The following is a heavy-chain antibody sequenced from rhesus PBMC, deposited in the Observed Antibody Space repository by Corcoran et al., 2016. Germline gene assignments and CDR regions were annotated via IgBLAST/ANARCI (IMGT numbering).Heavy chain of an antibody. Sequence: EVQLVESGGGLVQPGGSLRLSCAAPGFTSGNSDLIWIRQAPGKGLEWVSYISSGGSIYYSDSVKSRFTIARDNAKNTLYLQMSSLRVEDTAVDYCAKDSTRMITVTIYDAFDFWGQGLRVTVSS. CDR1: GFTSGNSD. J-gene: IGHJ3*01. CDR3: AKDSTRMITVTIYDAFDF. V-gene: IGHV3S43*01. CDR2: ISSGGSI. D-gene: IGHD3-9*01.